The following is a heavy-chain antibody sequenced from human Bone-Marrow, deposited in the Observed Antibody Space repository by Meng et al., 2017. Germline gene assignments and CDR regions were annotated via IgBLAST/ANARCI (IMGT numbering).Heavy chain of an antibody. CDR3: ARDEGVSYYYYGMDV. CDR2: ISSSSSYI. V-gene: IGHV3-21*01. J-gene: IGHJ6*02. CDR1: GFTFSSYS. Sequence: GVLKISCAASGFTFSSYSMNWVRQAPGKGLEWVSSISSSSSYIYYADSVKGRFTISRDTSKNTLYLQMNSLRAEDTAVYYCARDEGVSYYYYGMDVWGQGTTVTVSS.